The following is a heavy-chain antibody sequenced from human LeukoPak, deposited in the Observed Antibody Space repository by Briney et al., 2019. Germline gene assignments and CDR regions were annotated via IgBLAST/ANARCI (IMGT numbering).Heavy chain of an antibody. D-gene: IGHD3-10*01. J-gene: IGHJ4*02. CDR2: INWDGGST. CDR3: ARDGGWRFGEKYSFDY. V-gene: IGHV3-20*04. Sequence: GGSLRLSCAASGFTFDDYGMSWVRQAPWKGLEWVSGINWDGGSTGYADSVKGRFTISRANAKNYLYLQMNSLRAEDTALYYCARDGGWRFGEKYSFDYWGQGTLVTVSS. CDR1: GFTFDDYG.